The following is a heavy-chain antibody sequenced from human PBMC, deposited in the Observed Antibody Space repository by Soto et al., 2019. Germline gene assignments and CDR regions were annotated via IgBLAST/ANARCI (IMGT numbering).Heavy chain of an antibody. CDR3: AKGDYYDSSGPFDY. CDR1: GFKFSSYG. CDR2: IWYDGSNK. J-gene: IGHJ4*02. D-gene: IGHD3-22*01. Sequence: GGSLRLSCAASGFKFSSYGMHWVRQAPGKGLEWVALIWYDGSNKYYADTVKGRFTISRDNSKTTLYLQMSSLRAEDTAVYYCAKGDYYDSSGPFDYWGQGTVVTVSS. V-gene: IGHV3-30*02.